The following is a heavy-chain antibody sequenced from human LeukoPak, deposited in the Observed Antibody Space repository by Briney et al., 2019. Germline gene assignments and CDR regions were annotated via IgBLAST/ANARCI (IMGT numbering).Heavy chain of an antibody. CDR3: AKDKGWSRVIDY. Sequence: PGRSLRLSCAVSGATFSNHGMHWVRQAAGKGLEWVAFISKDGSKKYYGGSVTGRFITSRDDSRNTVYLQMDSLRPEDTAVYYCAKDKGWSRVIDYWGQGTLVTVAS. V-gene: IGHV3-30*18. CDR2: ISKDGSKK. D-gene: IGHD2-15*01. CDR1: GATFSNHG. J-gene: IGHJ4*02.